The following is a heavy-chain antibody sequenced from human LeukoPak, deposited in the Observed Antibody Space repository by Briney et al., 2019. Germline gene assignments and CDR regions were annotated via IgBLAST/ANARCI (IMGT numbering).Heavy chain of an antibody. Sequence: GGSPRLSCAASGFTFSSYEMNWVRQAPGKGLEWISYISSSCSTIYYADSVKGRFTISRDNAKNSLYLQMNSLRAEDTAVYYCARSSGWYGWGQGTLVTVSS. J-gene: IGHJ4*02. CDR2: ISSSCSTI. CDR1: GFTFSSYE. CDR3: ARSSGWYG. V-gene: IGHV3-48*03. D-gene: IGHD6-19*01.